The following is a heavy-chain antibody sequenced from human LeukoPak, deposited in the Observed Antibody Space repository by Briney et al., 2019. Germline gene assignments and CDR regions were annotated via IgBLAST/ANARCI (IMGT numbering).Heavy chain of an antibody. CDR3: ARETPLEWLLH. J-gene: IGHJ4*02. Sequence: PGRSLRLSCAASGFTFSSYGMHWVRQAPGKGLEWVAVIWYDGSNKYYADSVKGRFTISRDNSKNTLYLQMNSLRAEDTAVYYCARETPLEWLLHWGQGTLVTVSS. D-gene: IGHD3-3*01. CDR2: IWYDGSNK. CDR1: GFTFSSYG. V-gene: IGHV3-33*01.